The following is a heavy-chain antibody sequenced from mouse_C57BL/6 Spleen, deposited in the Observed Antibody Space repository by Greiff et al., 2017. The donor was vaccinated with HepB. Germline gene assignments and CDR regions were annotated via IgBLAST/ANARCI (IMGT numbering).Heavy chain of an antibody. D-gene: IGHD1-1*01. Sequence: QVQLQQPGAELVRPGSSVKLSCKASGYTFTSYWMDWVKQRPGQGLEWIGNIYPSDSETHYNQKFKDKATLTVDKSSSTAYMQLSSLTSEDSAVYYCARWAVVGGCDFWGQGTTLTVSS. CDR3: ARWAVVGGCDF. V-gene: IGHV1-61*01. CDR2: IYPSDSET. J-gene: IGHJ2*01. CDR1: GYTFTSYW.